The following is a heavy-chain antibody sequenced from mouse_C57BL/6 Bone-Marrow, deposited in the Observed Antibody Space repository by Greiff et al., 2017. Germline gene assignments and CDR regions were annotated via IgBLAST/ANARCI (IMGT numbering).Heavy chain of an antibody. CDR1: GYTFTSYW. D-gene: IGHD1-1*01. CDR2: IDPSDSSP. Sequence: QVQLQQPGAELVMPGASVKLSCKASGYTFTSYWMHWVKQRPGQGLEWIGEIDPSDSSPNYNQKFKGKSTLTVDKSSSTAYMKLSSLTSEDSAVYYCARDGSSYNYAMDYWGQGTSVTVSS. V-gene: IGHV1-69*01. CDR3: ARDGSSYNYAMDY. J-gene: IGHJ4*01.